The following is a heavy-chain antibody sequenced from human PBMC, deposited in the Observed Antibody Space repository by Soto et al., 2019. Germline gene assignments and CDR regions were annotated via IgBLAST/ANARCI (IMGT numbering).Heavy chain of an antibody. D-gene: IGHD2-21*02. CDR3: AKDKHIVVVTAPFDY. V-gene: IGHV3-30*18. CDR2: ISYDGSNK. CDR1: GFTFSSYG. Sequence: QVQLVESGGGVVQPGRSLRLSCAASGFTFSSYGMHWVRQAPGKGLEWVAVISYDGSNKYYADSVKGRFTISRDNSKNTLYLQMNSLRAEDTAVYNCAKDKHIVVVTAPFDYWGQGTLVTVSS. J-gene: IGHJ4*02.